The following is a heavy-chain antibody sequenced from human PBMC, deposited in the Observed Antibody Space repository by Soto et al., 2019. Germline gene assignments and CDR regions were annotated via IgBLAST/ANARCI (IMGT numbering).Heavy chain of an antibody. Sequence: QVQLVESGGGVVQPGRSLRLSCAASGFTFSSYGMHWVRQAPGKGLEWVAVIWYDGSNKYYADSVKGRFTISRDNSKNTLYLQMNSLRAEDTAVYFCSRDTTGYSSGWYWGNYYYSMDVWGQGTTVTVSS. CDR2: IWYDGSNK. J-gene: IGHJ6*02. CDR3: SRDTTGYSSGWYWGNYYYSMDV. V-gene: IGHV3-33*01. CDR1: GFTFSSYG. D-gene: IGHD6-19*01.